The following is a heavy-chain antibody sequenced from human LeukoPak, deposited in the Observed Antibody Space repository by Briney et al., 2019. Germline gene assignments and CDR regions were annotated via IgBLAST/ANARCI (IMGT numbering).Heavy chain of an antibody. CDR2: IYSGGST. J-gene: IGHJ5*02. D-gene: IGHD6-19*01. V-gene: IGHV3-53*04. CDR3: ARAGSSGWSGGLNWFDP. CDR1: GFTVSSNY. Sequence: GGSLRLSCAASGFTVSSNYMSWVRQAPGKGLEWVSVIYSGGSTYYADSVKGRFTISRHNSKNTLYLQMNSLRAEDTAVYYCARAGSSGWSGGLNWFDPWGQGTLVTVSS.